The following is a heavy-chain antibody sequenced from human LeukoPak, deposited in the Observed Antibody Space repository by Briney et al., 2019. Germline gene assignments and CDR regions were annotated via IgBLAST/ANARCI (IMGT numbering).Heavy chain of an antibody. CDR1: GGSISSSSYY. CDR3: ARVTPAAIPYYGMDV. CDR2: IYYSGST. D-gene: IGHD2-2*01. J-gene: IGHJ6*02. V-gene: IGHV4-61*05. Sequence: PSETLSLTCTVSGGSISSSSYYWGWIRQPPGKGLEWIGYIYYSGSTNYNPSLKSRVTISVDTSKNQFSLKLSSVTAADTAVYYCARVTPAAIPYYGMDVWGQGTTVTVSS.